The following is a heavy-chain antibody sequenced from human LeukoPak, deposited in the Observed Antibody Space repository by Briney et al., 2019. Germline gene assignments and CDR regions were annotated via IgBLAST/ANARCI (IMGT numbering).Heavy chain of an antibody. D-gene: IGHD5-18*01. CDR1: GFTFSSYG. J-gene: IGHJ6*03. CDR2: ISSSSSYI. Sequence: GGSLRLSCAASGFTFSSYGMNWVRQAPGKGLEWVSFISSSSSYIYYADSVKGRFTISRDNSKNTLYLQMNSLRAEDTAVYYCAKAGGYSYGNYYYYYMDVWGKGTTVTVSS. V-gene: IGHV3-21*04. CDR3: AKAGGYSYGNYYYYYMDV.